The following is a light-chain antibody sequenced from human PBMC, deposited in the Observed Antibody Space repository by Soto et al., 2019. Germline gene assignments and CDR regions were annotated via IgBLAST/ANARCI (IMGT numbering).Light chain of an antibody. CDR1: SSNIGAGYD. Sequence: QSVLTQPPSVSGAPGQRVTISCTGSSSNIGAGYDVHWYQQLPRTAPKLLIYGNSNRPSGVPDRFSGSKSGTSASLAITWLQAEDEADYYCQSYDSSLSGYVVFGGGTQLTVL. V-gene: IGLV1-40*01. J-gene: IGLJ2*01. CDR2: GNS. CDR3: QSYDSSLSGYVV.